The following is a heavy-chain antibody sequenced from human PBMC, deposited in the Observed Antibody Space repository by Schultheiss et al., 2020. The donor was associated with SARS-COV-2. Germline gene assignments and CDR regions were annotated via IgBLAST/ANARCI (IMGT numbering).Heavy chain of an antibody. Sequence: SETLSLTCTVSGGSVSSGGYYWSWIRQHPGKGLEWIGYIYYSGSTYYNPSLKSRLTISGDTSKNQFSLKLSSVTAADTAVYYCASRYCSGGSCHNWFDPWGQGTLVTVSS. V-gene: IGHV4-31*03. D-gene: IGHD2-15*01. J-gene: IGHJ5*02. CDR2: IYYSGST. CDR1: GGSVSSGGYY. CDR3: ASRYCSGGSCHNWFDP.